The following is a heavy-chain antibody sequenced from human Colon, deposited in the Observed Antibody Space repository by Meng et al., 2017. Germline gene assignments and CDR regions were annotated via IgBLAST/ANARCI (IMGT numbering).Heavy chain of an antibody. CDR2: IRSKAYGGTT. V-gene: IGHV3-49*04. CDR1: GFTFGDYA. Sequence: GESLKISCTASGFTFGDYAMSWVRQAPGKGLEWVGFIRSKAYGGTTEYAASVKGRFTISRDDSKSIAYLQMHSLKTEDTAVYYCTRKGRYGDYDPRSYYYYGMDVWGQGTTVTVSS. CDR3: TRKGRYGDYDPRSYYYYGMDV. D-gene: IGHD4-17*01. J-gene: IGHJ6*02.